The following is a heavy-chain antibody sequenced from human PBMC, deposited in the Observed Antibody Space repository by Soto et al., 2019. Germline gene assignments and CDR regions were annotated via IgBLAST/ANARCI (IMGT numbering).Heavy chain of an antibody. Sequence: EVQLVESGGGLVQPGGSLRLTCAASGFTFSTAWMSWVRQAPGKGLEWVAHIQPDGSDTYYGDSVKGRFTVSRDNPTNSLYLQLNSLRAGDTAVYYCARSLYSCASDWGQGTLVTVSS. J-gene: IGHJ4*02. V-gene: IGHV3-7*01. CDR1: GFTFSTAW. D-gene: IGHD6-19*01. CDR3: ARSLYSCASD. CDR2: IQPDGSDT.